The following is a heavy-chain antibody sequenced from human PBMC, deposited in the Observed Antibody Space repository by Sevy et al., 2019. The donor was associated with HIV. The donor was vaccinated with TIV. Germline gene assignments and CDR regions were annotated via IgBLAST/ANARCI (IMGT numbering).Heavy chain of an antibody. CDR2: SSWNSGSI. V-gene: IGHV3-9*01. D-gene: IGHD6-19*01. J-gene: IGHJ5*01. CDR1: GFTFDDYA. CDR3: AKGNGYSNGWYSWFDS. Sequence: GGSLRLSCVASGFTFDDYAMHWVRQAPGKGPEWASGSSWNSGSIGYAESVKRRFTISRDNAKNSLYLQMNSLRVEDTALYYCAKGNGYSNGWYSWFDSWGQGTLVTVSS.